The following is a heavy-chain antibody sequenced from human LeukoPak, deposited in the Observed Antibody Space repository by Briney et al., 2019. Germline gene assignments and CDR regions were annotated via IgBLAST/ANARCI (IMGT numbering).Heavy chain of an antibody. D-gene: IGHD3-22*01. CDR3: AKDPYYYDTAYNWFDP. Sequence: PGGSLRLSCAASGFTFSSYGMHWVRQAPGKGLEWVAVIWYDGSNKYYADSVKGRFTISRDNSKNTLYLQMNSLRAEDTAVYYCAKDPYYYDTAYNWFDPWGQGTLVTVSS. V-gene: IGHV3-30*02. CDR2: IWYDGSNK. CDR1: GFTFSSYG. J-gene: IGHJ5*02.